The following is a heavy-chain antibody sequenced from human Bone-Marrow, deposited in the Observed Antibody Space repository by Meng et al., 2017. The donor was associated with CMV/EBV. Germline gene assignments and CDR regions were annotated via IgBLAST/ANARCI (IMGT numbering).Heavy chain of an antibody. Sequence: ETLSLTCAASGFTFSSYAMSWVRQAPGKGLEWVSAISGSGGSTYYADSVKGRFNISRDNSKNTLYLKMKSLRAEDTAVYYCVKGPYCSSTSCSYSAGGRGYFDYWGQGTLVTVSS. D-gene: IGHD2-2*01. CDR2: ISGSGGST. CDR3: VKGPYCSSTSCSYSAGGRGYFDY. CDR1: GFTFSSYA. V-gene: IGHV3-23*01. J-gene: IGHJ4*02.